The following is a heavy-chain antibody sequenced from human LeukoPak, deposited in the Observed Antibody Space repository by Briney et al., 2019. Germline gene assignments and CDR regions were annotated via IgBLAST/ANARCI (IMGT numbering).Heavy chain of an antibody. V-gene: IGHV4-39*07. Sequence: SETLSLTCTVSGGSISSSSYYWGWIRQPPGKGLESIGTIYYSGSTYYNPSLKSRVTISVDTSKNQFSLKLSSVTAADTAVYYCASLPGGVRGVIIQDFHYWGQGTLVTVSS. CDR2: IYYSGST. J-gene: IGHJ4*02. CDR1: GGSISSSSYY. CDR3: ASLPGGVRGVIIQDFHY. D-gene: IGHD3-10*01.